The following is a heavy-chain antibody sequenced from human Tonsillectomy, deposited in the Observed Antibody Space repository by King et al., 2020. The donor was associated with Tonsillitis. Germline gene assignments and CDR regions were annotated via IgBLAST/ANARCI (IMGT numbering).Heavy chain of an antibody. J-gene: IGHJ4*02. D-gene: IGHD6-13*01. CDR3: AKGDYSSSWYVDY. CDR1: GFTFSNYG. V-gene: IGHV3-30*02. Sequence: VQLVESGGGVVQPGGSLRLSCAASGFTFSNYGMHWVRQAPGKGLEWVAFIRYDGSNKFYADSVKGRFTISRDNSKNTLYLQMNSQGVEDTAVYYCAKGDYSSSWYVDYWGQGTLVTVSS. CDR2: IRYDGSNK.